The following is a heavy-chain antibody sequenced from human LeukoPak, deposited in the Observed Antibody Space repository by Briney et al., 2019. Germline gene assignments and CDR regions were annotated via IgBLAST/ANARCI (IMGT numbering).Heavy chain of an antibody. CDR2: ISSHGNNK. Sequence: PGGSLRLSCAASGFTFSSYAMHWVRQAPGKGLEWVAVISSHGNNKYYSDSVKGRFTISRDNSKDTLYLQMNSLRGEDTAVYYCAKDPRVFDYWGQGTLVTVSS. V-gene: IGHV3-30-3*01. CDR1: GFTFSSYA. J-gene: IGHJ4*02. CDR3: AKDPRVFDY.